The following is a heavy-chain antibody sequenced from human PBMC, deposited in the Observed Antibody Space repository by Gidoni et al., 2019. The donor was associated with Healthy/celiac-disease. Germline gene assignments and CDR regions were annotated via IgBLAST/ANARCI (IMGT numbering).Heavy chain of an antibody. D-gene: IGHD6-13*01. CDR3: ARHERRSSSWIDY. J-gene: IGHJ4*02. V-gene: IGHV4-39*01. CDR1: GAPISSSSYY. CDR2: LYYSGST. Sequence: QLQLQESGPGLVKPSETLSLTCTVSGAPISSSSYYWGWIRQPPGQGLEWIGSLYYSGSTSYNPSLKSRVTISVDTSKNQFSLKLSSVTAADTAVYYCARHERRSSSWIDYWGQGTLVTVSS.